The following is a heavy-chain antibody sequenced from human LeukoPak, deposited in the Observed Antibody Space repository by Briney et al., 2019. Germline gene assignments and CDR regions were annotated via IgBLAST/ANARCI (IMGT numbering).Heavy chain of an antibody. CDR2: FDPEDGET. CDR3: ATDKERFGGLDY. J-gene: IGHJ4*02. Sequence: ASVKVSCKVSGYTLTELSMHWVRQAPGKGLEWMGGFDPEDGETIYAQKFQGRVTMTEDTSTDTAYMELSSLRSEDTAVYYCATDKERFGGLDYWGQGTLVTVSS. V-gene: IGHV1-24*01. CDR1: GYTLTELS. D-gene: IGHD3-10*01.